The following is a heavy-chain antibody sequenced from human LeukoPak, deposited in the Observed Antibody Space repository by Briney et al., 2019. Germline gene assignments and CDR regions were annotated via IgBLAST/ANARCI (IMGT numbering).Heavy chain of an antibody. CDR1: GYTFTDYY. CDR3: ARDSIEAPGLVFDF. CDR2: INLNSGDT. V-gene: IGHV1-2*02. Sequence: GASVEVSCKASGYTFTDYYVHWMRQAPGQGLEWMGWINLNSGDTRYAQRFQGRLTVTRDTSISTAYMDLNGLRSDDTAVYYCARDSIEAPGLVFDFWGQGTMVTISS. J-gene: IGHJ3*01. D-gene: IGHD6-13*01.